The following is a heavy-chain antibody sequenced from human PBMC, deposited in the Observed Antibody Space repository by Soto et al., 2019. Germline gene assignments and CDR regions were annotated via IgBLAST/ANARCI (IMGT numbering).Heavy chain of an antibody. CDR2: IDTSGHST. V-gene: IGHV3-74*01. Sequence: GGSLRLSCEASGFVFTNFWMHWVRHVPGKGLVWVARIDTSGHSTNYAESVKGRFTISRDNAKNTVSLQMNSLRVEDTGVYYCAKDSWYFDLWSQGSQVTVSS. D-gene: IGHD6-13*01. CDR3: AKDSWYFDL. CDR1: GFVFTNFW. J-gene: IGHJ4*02.